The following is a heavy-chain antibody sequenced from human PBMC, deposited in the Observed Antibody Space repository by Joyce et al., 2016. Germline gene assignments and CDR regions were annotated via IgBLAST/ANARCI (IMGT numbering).Heavy chain of an antibody. CDR3: ARDQVMGAARHHGNWFDP. V-gene: IGHV4-39*07. Sequence: QLQLQESGPGLVKPSETLSLTCTLSGGSISRSSYYWGWIRQPPGKGLEWIGSIHYSGSTAYRSPRRSRGTKSGDTSKNQFSLKLSAETAADTAVYYCARDQVMGAARHHGNWFDPWGQGTLVTVSS. D-gene: IGHD6-6*01. CDR2: IHYSGST. CDR1: GGSISRSSYY. J-gene: IGHJ5*02.